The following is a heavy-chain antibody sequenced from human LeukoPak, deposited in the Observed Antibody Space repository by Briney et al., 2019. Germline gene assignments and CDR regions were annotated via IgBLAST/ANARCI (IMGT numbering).Heavy chain of an antibody. CDR1: GYSFTSYW. J-gene: IGHJ5*02. D-gene: IGHD6-13*01. CDR2: IYPGDSDT. CDR3: ARIAAADRPLPDWFDP. Sequence: GESLKISCKGSGYSFTSYWIGWVRQMPGKGLEWMGIIYPGDSDTRYSPSFQGQVTISADKSISTAYLQWSSLKASDTAMYYCARIAAADRPLPDWFDPWGQGTLVTVSS. V-gene: IGHV5-51*01.